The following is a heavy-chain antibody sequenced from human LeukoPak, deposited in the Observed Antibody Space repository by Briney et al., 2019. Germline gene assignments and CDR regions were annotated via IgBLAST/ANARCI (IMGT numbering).Heavy chain of an antibody. CDR3: ARLDYAFWSADRGNWFDP. CDR1: GYSFTSYW. V-gene: IGHV5-51*01. Sequence: GESLKISCKGSGYSFTSYWIGWVRQMPGKGLEWMGIIYPGDSDTRYSPSFQGQVTISADKSISTAYLQWSSLKASDTAMYYCARLDYAFWSADRGNWFDPWGQGTLVTVSS. J-gene: IGHJ5*02. D-gene: IGHD3-3*01. CDR2: IYPGDSDT.